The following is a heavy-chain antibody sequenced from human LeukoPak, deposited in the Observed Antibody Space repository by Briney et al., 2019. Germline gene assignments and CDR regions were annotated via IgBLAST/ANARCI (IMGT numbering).Heavy chain of an antibody. CDR2: IGSSSSTI. J-gene: IGHJ4*02. CDR1: GFTFSSYS. CDR3: ASSYCSGGRCHLIHY. D-gene: IGHD2-15*01. V-gene: IGHV3-48*01. Sequence: GGSLRLSCAASGFTFSSYSMNWVRQAPGKGLEWVSYIGSSSSTIYYADSVKGRFTISRDNAKNSLYLQMNSLRAEDTAVYYCASSYCSGGRCHLIHYWGQGTLVTVSS.